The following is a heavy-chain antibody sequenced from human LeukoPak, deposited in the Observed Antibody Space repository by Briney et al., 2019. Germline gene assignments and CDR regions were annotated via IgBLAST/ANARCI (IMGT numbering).Heavy chain of an antibody. Sequence: KPSETLSLTCTVSGDSISSHYWNWIRQPPGKGLEWIGYIYYSGSTNYNPSLKSRVTISVNTSKNQFSLKLSSVTAADTALYYCAREKMQRSRGYYSHFDYWSQGTLVTVSP. CDR2: IYYSGST. D-gene: IGHD3-22*01. V-gene: IGHV4-59*11. CDR3: AREKMQRSRGYYSHFDY. J-gene: IGHJ4*02. CDR1: GDSISSHY.